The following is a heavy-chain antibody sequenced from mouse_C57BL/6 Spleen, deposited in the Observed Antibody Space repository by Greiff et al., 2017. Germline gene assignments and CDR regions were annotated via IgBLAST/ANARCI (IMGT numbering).Heavy chain of an antibody. V-gene: IGHV1-61*01. J-gene: IGHJ2*01. D-gene: IGHD2-1*01. Sequence: QVQLQQSGAELVRPGSSVKLSCKASGYTFTSYWMDWVKQRPGQGLEWIGNIYPSDSETHYNQKFKDKATLTVDKSSSTAYMQLSSLTSEDSAVYYCARNYYGNYGFDYWGQGTTLTVSS. CDR1: GYTFTSYW. CDR3: ARNYYGNYGFDY. CDR2: IYPSDSET.